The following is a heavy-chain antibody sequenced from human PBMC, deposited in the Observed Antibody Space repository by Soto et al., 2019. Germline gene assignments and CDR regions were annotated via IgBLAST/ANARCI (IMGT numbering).Heavy chain of an antibody. CDR3: ARVSHYYDILTGHDAFDI. D-gene: IGHD3-9*01. CDR1: GFTFSSYG. Sequence: QVQLVESGGGVVQPGRSLRLSCAASGFTFSSYGMHWVRQAPGKGLEWVAVIWYDGSNKYYADSVKGRFTISRDNSKNTLYLQMNSLSAEDTAVYYCARVSHYYDILTGHDAFDIWGEGTMVTVSS. V-gene: IGHV3-33*01. J-gene: IGHJ3*02. CDR2: IWYDGSNK.